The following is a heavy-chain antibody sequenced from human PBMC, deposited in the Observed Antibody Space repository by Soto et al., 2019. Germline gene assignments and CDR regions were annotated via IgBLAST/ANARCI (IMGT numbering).Heavy chain of an antibody. D-gene: IGHD1-1*01. J-gene: IGHJ6*02. CDR3: ARGKGMEENYYYYGMDV. CDR2: INGGNGNT. Sequence: ASVKVSCKASGYSFSTHSIHWVRQAPGQGLGWMGWINGGNGNTKYSQKFRDRVTITRDASASTGYMELSSLRSEDTAVYYCARGKGMEENYYYYGMDVWGQGTTVTVSS. CDR1: GYSFSTHS. V-gene: IGHV1-3*01.